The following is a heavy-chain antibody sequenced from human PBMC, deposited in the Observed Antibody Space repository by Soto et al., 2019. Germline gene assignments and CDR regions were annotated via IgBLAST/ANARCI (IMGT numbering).Heavy chain of an antibody. Sequence: LRLSCAASGFTFSSYGMHWVRQAPGKGLEWVAVISYDGRNKYYADSVKGRFTISRDNSKNTLYLQMSSLRAEDTAVYYCVKDGSSGWPYYYGLDVWGQGTTVTVS. CDR3: VKDGSSGWPYYYGLDV. J-gene: IGHJ6*02. CDR2: ISYDGRNK. CDR1: GFTFSSYG. D-gene: IGHD6-19*01. V-gene: IGHV3-30*18.